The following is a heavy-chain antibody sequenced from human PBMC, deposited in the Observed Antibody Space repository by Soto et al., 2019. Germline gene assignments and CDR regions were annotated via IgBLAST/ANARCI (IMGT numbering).Heavy chain of an antibody. Sequence: GGSLRLSCAASGFTFSSYWMHWVRQAPGKGLVWVSRINSDGSSTSYADSVKGRFTISRDNAKNTLYLQMNSLRAEDTAVYYCARDRDAAADYYYYYYMDVWGKGTTVTVSS. D-gene: IGHD6-13*01. CDR2: INSDGSST. CDR3: ARDRDAAADYYYYYYMDV. J-gene: IGHJ6*03. V-gene: IGHV3-74*01. CDR1: GFTFSSYW.